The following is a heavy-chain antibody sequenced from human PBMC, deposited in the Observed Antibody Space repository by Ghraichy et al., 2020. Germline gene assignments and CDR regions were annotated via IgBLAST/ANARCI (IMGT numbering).Heavy chain of an antibody. Sequence: GGSLRLSCAASGFAFGSYDMHWVRQATGKGLEWVSAIGTAGDTYYAGSVKGRFTISRENGKNSFYLQMHSLRAGDTAVYFCARSFRIPHGMDVWGQGTTVTVSS. V-gene: IGHV3-13*01. J-gene: IGHJ6*02. CDR1: GFAFGSYD. CDR3: ARSFRIPHGMDV. CDR2: IGTAGDT. D-gene: IGHD2-2*02.